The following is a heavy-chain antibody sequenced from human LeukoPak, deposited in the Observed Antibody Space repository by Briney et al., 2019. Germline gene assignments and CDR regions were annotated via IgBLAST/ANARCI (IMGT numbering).Heavy chain of an antibody. V-gene: IGHV4-34*01. CDR3: ARVLGYCSSTSCYERAKNWSDP. J-gene: IGHJ5*02. D-gene: IGHD2-2*01. CDR2: INHSGST. Sequence: PSETLSLTCAVYGGSFSGYYWSWIRQPPGKGLEWIGEINHSGSTNYNPSLKSRVTISVDTSKNQFSLKLSSVTAADTAVYYCARVLGYCSSTSCYERAKNWSDPWGQGTLVTVSS. CDR1: GGSFSGYY.